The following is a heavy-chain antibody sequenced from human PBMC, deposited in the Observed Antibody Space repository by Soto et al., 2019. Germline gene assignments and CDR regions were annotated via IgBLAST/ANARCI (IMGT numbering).Heavy chain of an antibody. Sequence: ASVKVSCKASGYTFTSYGISWVRQAPGQGLEWMGWISAYNGNTNYAQKLQGRVTMTPDTSTSTAYMELRSLRSDDTAGYYCARTDYGDYNFDLWGRGTLVTVSS. D-gene: IGHD4-17*01. CDR2: ISAYNGNT. J-gene: IGHJ2*01. V-gene: IGHV1-18*01. CDR1: GYTFTSYG. CDR3: ARTDYGDYNFDL.